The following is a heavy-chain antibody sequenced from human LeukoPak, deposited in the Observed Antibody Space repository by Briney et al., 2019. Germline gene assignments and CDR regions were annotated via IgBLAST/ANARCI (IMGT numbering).Heavy chain of an antibody. CDR2: IYTSGST. J-gene: IGHJ4*02. CDR1: GGSISSYY. D-gene: IGHD5-18*01. Sequence: PSETLSLTCTVSGGSISSYYWSWIRQPPGKGLEWIGYIYTSGSTNYNPSLKSRVTISVDPSKNRFSLKLSSVPAADTAVYYCARLAPSGHSYGYDYWGQGTLVTVSS. CDR3: ARLAPSGHSYGYDY. V-gene: IGHV4-4*09.